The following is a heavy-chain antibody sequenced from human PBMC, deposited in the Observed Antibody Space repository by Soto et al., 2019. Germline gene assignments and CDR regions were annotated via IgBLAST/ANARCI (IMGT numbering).Heavy chain of an antibody. J-gene: IGHJ4*02. V-gene: IGHV1-69*02. D-gene: IGHD6-6*01. CDR2: VNPILSMS. Sequence: SVKVSCQASGDTFSFYTINWVRQAPGLGLEWMGRVNPILSMSKYSQKFQGRVTINRDTSASTAYMELSSLRSEDTAVYYCARAPGGSSSFVDYWGQGTLVTVSS. CDR3: ARAPGGSSSFVDY. CDR1: GDTFSFYT.